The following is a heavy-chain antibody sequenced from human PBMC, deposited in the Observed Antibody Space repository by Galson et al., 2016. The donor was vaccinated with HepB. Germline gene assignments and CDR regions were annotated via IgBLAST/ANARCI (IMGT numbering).Heavy chain of an antibody. CDR2: IFTSGDP. CDR3: ARDWLTASNYSMDV. CDR1: GASVSSGSYY. D-gene: IGHD2/OR15-2a*01. J-gene: IGHJ6*04. V-gene: IGHV4-61*09. Sequence: TLSLTCTVSGASVSSGSYYWGWVRQPAGKGLEWIGHIFTSGDPNYNPSLKSRVTISVDTSKNYFSLKLLSVTAADTAVYYCARDWLTASNYSMDVWGKGTTVTVAS.